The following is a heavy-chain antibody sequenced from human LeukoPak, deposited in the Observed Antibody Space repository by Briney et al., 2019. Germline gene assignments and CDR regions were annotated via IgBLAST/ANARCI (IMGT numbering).Heavy chain of an antibody. J-gene: IGHJ4*02. CDR3: ARGQLRAFDY. CDR1: GGSFSGYY. CDR2: INHSGST. Sequence: SETLSLTCAVYGGSFSGYYWSWIRQPPGKGLEWIGEINHSGSTNHNPSLKSRVTISVDTSKNQFSLKLSSVTAADTAVYYCARGQLRAFDYWGQGTLVTVSS. V-gene: IGHV4-34*01. D-gene: IGHD1-1*01.